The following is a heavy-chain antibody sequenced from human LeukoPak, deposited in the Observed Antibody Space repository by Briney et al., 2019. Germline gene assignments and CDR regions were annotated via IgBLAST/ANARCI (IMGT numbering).Heavy chain of an antibody. CDR2: ISRSGETT. V-gene: IGHV3-23*01. CDR3: AKDMNYFGSGSHPFDH. Sequence: QPGGSLRLSCAASGFTFSSYAINWVRQAPGKGLEWVSSISRSGETTHFADSVKGRFTISRVNSKNTLYLQMNNLRSEDTALYYCAKDMNYFGSGSHPFDHWGQGTPVTVSS. CDR1: GFTFSSYA. J-gene: IGHJ4*02. D-gene: IGHD3-10*01.